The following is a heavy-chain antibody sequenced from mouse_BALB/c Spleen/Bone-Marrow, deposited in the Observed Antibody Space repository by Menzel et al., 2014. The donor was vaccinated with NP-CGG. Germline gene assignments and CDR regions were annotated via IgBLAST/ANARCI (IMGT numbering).Heavy chain of an antibody. CDR1: GYVFTNYL. CDR2: INPGSVGT. V-gene: IGHV1-54*01. D-gene: IGHD3-1*01. Sequence: VQLQQSGAELVRPGTSVKVSCKASGYVFTNYLIEWVKRRPGQGLEWIGVINPGSVGTNYNENFKGKAALTADKSSSTAYMQLSRLTSEDSAVYFCARHLGPAYAMYCWGQGTSVTISS. J-gene: IGHJ4*01. CDR3: ARHLGPAYAMYC.